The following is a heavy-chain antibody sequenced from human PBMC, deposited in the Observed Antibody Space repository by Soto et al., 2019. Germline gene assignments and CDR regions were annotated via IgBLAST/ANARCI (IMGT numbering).Heavy chain of an antibody. Sequence: QLQLQESGPGLVKPSETLSLTCTVSGGSISSSSYYWGWIRPPPGKGLEWIGSIDYSGSTYYNQTLKSRFTIPVDTSKHQFSLKRSSVNAADTAVYYCARLGAMDYYGSGSYYQTDYWGQGTLVTGSS. J-gene: IGHJ4*02. V-gene: IGHV4-39*01. D-gene: IGHD3-10*01. CDR1: GGSISSSSYY. CDR3: ARLGAMDYYGSGSYYQTDY. CDR2: IDYSGST.